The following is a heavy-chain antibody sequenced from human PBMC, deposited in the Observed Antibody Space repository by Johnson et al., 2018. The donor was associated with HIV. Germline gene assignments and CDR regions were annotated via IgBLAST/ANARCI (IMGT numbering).Heavy chain of an antibody. V-gene: IGHV3-53*01. CDR3: ASEIGSSWYSRAFDI. D-gene: IGHD6-13*01. J-gene: IGHJ3*02. CDR2: IYSGGST. Sequence: VQLVESGGGVVQPGRSLRLSCAASGFTVSSNYMSWVRQAPGKGLEWVSVIYSGGSTYYADSVKGRFTISRDNAKNSLYLQMNSLRAEDTGLYFCASEIGSSWYSRAFDIWGQGTMVTVSS. CDR1: GFTVSSNY.